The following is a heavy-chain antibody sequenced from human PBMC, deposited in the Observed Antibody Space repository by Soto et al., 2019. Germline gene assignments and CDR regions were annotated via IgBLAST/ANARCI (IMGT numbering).Heavy chain of an antibody. J-gene: IGHJ6*03. CDR1: GFTFSSYG. CDR3: AKDHRITIFGVVISYYYYYYMDV. V-gene: IGHV3-30*18. D-gene: IGHD3-3*01. Sequence: QVQLVESGGGVVQPGRSLRLSCAASGFTFSSYGMHWYRQAPGKGLEWVAVISYDGSNKYYADSVKGRFTISRDNSKNTLYLQMSSLRAEDTAVYYCAKDHRITIFGVVISYYYYYYMDVWGKGTTVTVSS. CDR2: ISYDGSNK.